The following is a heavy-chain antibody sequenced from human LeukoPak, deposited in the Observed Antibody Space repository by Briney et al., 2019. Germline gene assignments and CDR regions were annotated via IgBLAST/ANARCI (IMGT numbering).Heavy chain of an antibody. J-gene: IGHJ3*02. V-gene: IGHV4-34*01. Sequence: SETLSLTCAVYGGSFSGYYWSWIRQPPGKGLEWIGEINHSGSTNYNPSLKSRVTISVDTSKNQFSLKLSSVIAADTAVYYCAREGNSGSYSDAFDIWGQGTMVTVSS. CDR2: INHSGST. CDR1: GGSFSGYY. D-gene: IGHD1-26*01. CDR3: AREGNSGSYSDAFDI.